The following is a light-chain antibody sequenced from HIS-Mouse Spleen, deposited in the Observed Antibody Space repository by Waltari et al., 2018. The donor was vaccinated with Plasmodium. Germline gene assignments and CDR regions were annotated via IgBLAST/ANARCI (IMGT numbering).Light chain of an antibody. V-gene: IGLV3-10*01. CDR1: ALPNKY. CDR2: EDS. J-gene: IGLJ3*02. Sequence: SYELTQPPSVPVSPGQTARSTCSGYALPNKYAYLYPQKSGQAPVLVIYEDSNRPPGIPERFSGSSSGTMATLTISGAQVEDEADYYCYSTDSSGNHRVFGGGTKLTVL. CDR3: YSTDSSGNHRV.